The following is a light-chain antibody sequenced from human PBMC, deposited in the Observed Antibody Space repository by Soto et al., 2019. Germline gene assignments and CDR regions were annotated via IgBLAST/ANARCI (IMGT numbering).Light chain of an antibody. Sequence: EIVLTQSPDALSLSPGERATLSCRASQSLNNDLAWYQQKPGQAPRLLIYDASDRATGGPARFSGSGSGTDFTLTISSLDPEDFAVYYCQHRSNWPPYTFGQGTKLEI. CDR1: QSLNND. CDR3: QHRSNWPPYT. CDR2: DAS. V-gene: IGKV3-11*01. J-gene: IGKJ2*01.